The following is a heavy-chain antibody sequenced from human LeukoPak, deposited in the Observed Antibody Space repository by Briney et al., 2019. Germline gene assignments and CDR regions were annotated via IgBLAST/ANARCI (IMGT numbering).Heavy chain of an antibody. V-gene: IGHV4-4*02. Sequence: SGTLSLTCAVSGGSISSSNWWSWVRQSPGKGLEWIGEIYHGGSTNYNPSLKSRVTMSVDKSKNQFSLELSSVTAADTAVYYCARGEEHGSGTVHFDYWGQGILVTVSS. D-gene: IGHD3-10*01. CDR3: ARGEEHGSGTVHFDY. CDR1: GGSISSSNW. J-gene: IGHJ4*02. CDR2: IYHGGST.